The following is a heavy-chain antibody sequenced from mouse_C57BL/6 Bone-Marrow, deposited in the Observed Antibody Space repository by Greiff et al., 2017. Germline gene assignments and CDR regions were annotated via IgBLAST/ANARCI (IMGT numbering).Heavy chain of an antibody. CDR2: ISYDGSN. CDR1: GYSITSGYY. J-gene: IGHJ1*03. D-gene: IGHD1-1*02. CDR3: AGGGYWYFDV. V-gene: IGHV3-6*01. Sequence: VQLKESGPGLVKPSQSLSLTCSVTGYSITSGYYWNWIRQFPGNKLEWMGYISYDGSNNYNPSLKNRISITRDTSKNQFFLKLNSVTTEDTATYYCAGGGYWYFDVWGTGTTVTVSS.